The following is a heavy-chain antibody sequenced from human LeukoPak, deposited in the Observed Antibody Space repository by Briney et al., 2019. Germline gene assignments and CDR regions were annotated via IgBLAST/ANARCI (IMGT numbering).Heavy chain of an antibody. CDR1: GFTFSSHS. CDR2: ISGSGGST. J-gene: IGHJ4*02. CDR3: AKDGGDYGGNDY. Sequence: GGSLRLSCAASGFTFSSHSMSWVRQAPGKGLKWVSAISGSGGSTYYADSVKGRFTISRDNSKNTLYLQMNSLRAEDTAVYYCAKDGGDYGGNDYWGQGTLVTVSS. D-gene: IGHD4-23*01. V-gene: IGHV3-23*01.